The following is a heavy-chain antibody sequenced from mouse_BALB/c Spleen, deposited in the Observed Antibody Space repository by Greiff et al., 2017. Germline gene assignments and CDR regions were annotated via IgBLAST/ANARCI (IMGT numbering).Heavy chain of an antibody. J-gene: IGHJ4*01. CDR1: GFTFSSYA. V-gene: IGHV5-9-4*01. CDR3: ARWDGSPYAMDY. Sequence: EVKLVEFGGGLVKPGGSLKLSCAASGFTFSSYAMSWVRQSPEKRLEWVAEISSGGSYTYYPDTVTGRFTISRDNAKNTLYLEMSSLRSEDTAMYYCARWDGSPYAMDYWGQGTSVTVSS. D-gene: IGHD4-1*01. CDR2: ISSGGSYT.